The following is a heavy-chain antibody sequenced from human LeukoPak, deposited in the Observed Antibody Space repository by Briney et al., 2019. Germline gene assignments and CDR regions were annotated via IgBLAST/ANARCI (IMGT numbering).Heavy chain of an antibody. CDR1: GFTFSDYS. CDR2: ISSSGSTI. CDR3: ARARGNQLDAFDI. Sequence: GGSLRLSCAASGFTFSDYSMNWVRQAPGKGLEWVSYISSSGSTIYYADSVKGRFTISRDNAKNSLYLQMNSLRAEDTAVYYCARARGNQLDAFDIWGQGTMVTVSS. D-gene: IGHD1-14*01. J-gene: IGHJ3*02. V-gene: IGHV3-48*04.